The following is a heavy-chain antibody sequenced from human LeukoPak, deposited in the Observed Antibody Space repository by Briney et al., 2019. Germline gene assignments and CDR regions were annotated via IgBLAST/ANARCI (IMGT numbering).Heavy chain of an antibody. J-gene: IGHJ6*02. V-gene: IGHV4-31*11. CDR2: IYNTGSA. CDR3: ASTHCASPSCYSYYYSGLDV. Sequence: SETLSLTCAVSGGSISSGTHYWNWIRQHPGQGLEWIGHIYNTGSAYYNPSLMSRVSISIDTSVNQFSLKLSSVTAADTAVYYCASTHCASPSCYSYYYSGLDVWGQGTTVIVSS. CDR1: GGSISSGTHY. D-gene: IGHD2-2*01.